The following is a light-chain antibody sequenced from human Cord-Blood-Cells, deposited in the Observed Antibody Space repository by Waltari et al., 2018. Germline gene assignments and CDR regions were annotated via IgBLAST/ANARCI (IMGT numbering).Light chain of an antibody. CDR2: QDS. V-gene: IGLV3-1*01. CDR3: QAWDSSTVV. CDR1: KLGDKY. J-gene: IGLJ2*01. Sequence: SYELTQPPSVSVSPGQTASITCSGDKLGDKYACWYQQKPGQSPVLVIYQDSKRPSGSPERFSGYNSGNTVTLTISGTQAMDEADYYCQAWDSSTVVFGGGTKLTVL.